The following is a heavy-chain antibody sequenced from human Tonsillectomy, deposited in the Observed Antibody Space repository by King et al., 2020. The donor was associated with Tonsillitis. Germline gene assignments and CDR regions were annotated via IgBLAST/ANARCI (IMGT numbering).Heavy chain of an antibody. V-gene: IGHV3-30*09. D-gene: IGHD3-22*01. CDR2: ISYDGSNK. CDR3: ARDQSPGDSSGYLNY. J-gene: IGHJ4*02. CDR1: GFTFSSYA. Sequence: HVQLVESGGGVVQPGRSLRLSCAASGFTFSSYAMHWVRQAPGKGLEWVAVISYDGSNKYYTDSVKGRFAISRDNSKNTLYLQMHFLRPEDTAVYYCARDQSPGDSSGYLNYWGQGTLVSVSS.